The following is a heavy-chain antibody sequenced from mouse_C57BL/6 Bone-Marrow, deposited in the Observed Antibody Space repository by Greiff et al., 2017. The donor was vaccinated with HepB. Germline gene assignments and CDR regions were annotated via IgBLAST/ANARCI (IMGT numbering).Heavy chain of an antibody. V-gene: IGHV7-3*01. CDR3: ARLGDGSSAY. D-gene: IGHD1-1*01. CDR2: IRNKANGYTT. CDR1: GFTFTDYY. J-gene: IGHJ3*01. Sequence: EVMLVESGGGLVQPGGSLSLSCAASGFTFTDYYMSWVRQPPGKALEWLGFIRNKANGYTTEYSASVKGRFTISRDNSQSILYLQMNALRAEDSATYYCARLGDGSSAYWGQGTLVTVSA.